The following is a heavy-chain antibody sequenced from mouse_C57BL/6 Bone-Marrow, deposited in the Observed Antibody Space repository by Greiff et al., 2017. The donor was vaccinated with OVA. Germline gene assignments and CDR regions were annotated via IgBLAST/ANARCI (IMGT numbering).Heavy chain of an antibody. CDR3: ARSYDWAWFAY. J-gene: IGHJ3*01. CDR2: IRNKANGYTT. V-gene: IGHV7-3*01. Sequence: EVQLQESGGGLVQPGGSLSLSCAASGFTFTDYYMSWVRQPPGKALEWLGFIRNKANGYTTEYSASVKGRFTISRDNSQSILYLQMNALRAEDSATYYCARSYDWAWFAYWGQGTLVTVSA. D-gene: IGHD2-4*01. CDR1: GFTFTDYY.